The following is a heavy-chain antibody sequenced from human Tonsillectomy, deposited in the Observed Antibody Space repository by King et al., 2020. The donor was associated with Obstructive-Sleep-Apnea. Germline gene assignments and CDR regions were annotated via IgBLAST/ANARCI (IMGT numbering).Heavy chain of an antibody. V-gene: IGHV4-31*03. CDR1: GGSISSGGYY. D-gene: IGHD1-26*01. J-gene: IGHJ4*02. Sequence: VQLQESGPGLVKPSQTLSLTCTVSGGSISSGGYYWSWILQHPGKGLEWSGYIYYSGSTYYNPSLKSRVTISVDTSKNQFSLKLSSVTAADTAVYYCARVQRAGSYVDYWGQGTLVTVSS. CDR3: ARVQRAGSYVDY. CDR2: IYYSGST.